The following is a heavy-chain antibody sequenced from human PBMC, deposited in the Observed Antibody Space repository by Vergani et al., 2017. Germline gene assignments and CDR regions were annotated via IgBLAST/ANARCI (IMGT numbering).Heavy chain of an antibody. V-gene: IGHV3-33*06. Sequence: QVQLVESGGGVVQPGRSLRLSCAASGFTFSSYGMHWVRQAPGKGLEWVAVIWYDGSNKYYADSVKGRFTISRDNSKNTLYLQMNSLRAEDTAVYYCAKGIDYGDNWFDPWGQGTLVTVSS. CDR1: GFTFSSYG. J-gene: IGHJ5*02. CDR2: IWYDGSNK. CDR3: AKGIDYGDNWFDP. D-gene: IGHD4-17*01.